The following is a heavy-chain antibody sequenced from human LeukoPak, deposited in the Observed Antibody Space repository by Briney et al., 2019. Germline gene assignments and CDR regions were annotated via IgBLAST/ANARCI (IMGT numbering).Heavy chain of an antibody. Sequence: GGALRLSCAASGFTFSDYYTSWIRQAPGKGLEWVSYSSSGGSAIYYADSVKGRFTISRDNAKNSVYLQMNSLRAEDTAVYYCATTRYSSASYSVYWGQGTLVTVSS. D-gene: IGHD6-19*01. CDR1: GFTFSDYY. V-gene: IGHV3-11*04. CDR3: ATTRYSSASYSVY. CDR2: SSSGGSAI. J-gene: IGHJ4*02.